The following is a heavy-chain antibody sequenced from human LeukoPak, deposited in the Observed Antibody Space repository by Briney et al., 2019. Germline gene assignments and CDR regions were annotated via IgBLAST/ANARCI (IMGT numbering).Heavy chain of an antibody. CDR1: GGTFSSYA. CDR3: ARGRNYYDSSGYGN. D-gene: IGHD3-22*01. V-gene: IGHV1-69*13. J-gene: IGHJ4*02. CDR2: IIPIFGTA. Sequence: GASVKVSCKASGGTFSSYAISWVRQAPGQGLEWMGGIIPIFGTANYAQKFQGRVTITADESTSTAYMELSSLRSEDTAVYYWARGRNYYDSSGYGNWGQGTLVTVSS.